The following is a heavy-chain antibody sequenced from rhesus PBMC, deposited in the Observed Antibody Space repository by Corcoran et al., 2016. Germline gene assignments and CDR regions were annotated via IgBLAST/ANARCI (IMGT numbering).Heavy chain of an antibody. CDR3: TRGGYSSGWPFDY. CDR2: FKNKAECGTA. V-gene: IGHV3-16*01. CDR1: GFTFSNYW. D-gene: IGHD6-31*01. Sequence: EVQLVESGGGLVQPGGSLRLSCAASGFTFSNYWMNWVRQAPGKGLDWVGRFKNKAECGTAAYAKSVKGRFTIARDDSKNTLYLQMNSLKTEDTAVYYWTRGGYSSGWPFDYWGQGVLVTVSS. J-gene: IGHJ4*01.